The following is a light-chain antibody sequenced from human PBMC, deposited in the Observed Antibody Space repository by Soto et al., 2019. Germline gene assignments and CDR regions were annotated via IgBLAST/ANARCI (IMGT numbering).Light chain of an antibody. Sequence: QSALTQPRSVSGSPGQSVTISCTGTSSDVGGYNYVSWYQQYAGKTPKLLIYDVSKRPSGVPDRFSGSKSGNTASLSISGLQAEDEADYYCCSYAGTYTKVFGGGTKLTVL. CDR2: DVS. CDR1: SSDVGGYNY. V-gene: IGLV2-11*01. J-gene: IGLJ2*01. CDR3: CSYAGTYTKV.